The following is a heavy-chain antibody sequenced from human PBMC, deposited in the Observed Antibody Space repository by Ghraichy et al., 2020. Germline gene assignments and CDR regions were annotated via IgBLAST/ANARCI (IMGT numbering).Heavy chain of an antibody. D-gene: IGHD5/OR15-5a*01. CDR3: ARATNEDTVSTIASRWYFDL. Sequence: SETLSLTCTVSGGSISSHYRSWIRQPPGKGLEWIGYIYYSENTDYSPSLRSRVTISVDTSKNQVSLKLTSLTAADTAVYYCARATNEDTVSTIASRWYFDLWGRGTLGTVPS. V-gene: IGHV4-59*11. J-gene: IGHJ2*01. CDR2: IYYSENT. CDR1: GGSISSHY.